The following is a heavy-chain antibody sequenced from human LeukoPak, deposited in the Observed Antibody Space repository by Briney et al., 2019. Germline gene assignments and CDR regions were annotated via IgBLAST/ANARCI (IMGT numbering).Heavy chain of an antibody. V-gene: IGHV4-59*01. CDR2: IYFSGGT. D-gene: IGHD5-18*01. J-gene: IGHJ4*02. CDR1: SDSISSYY. Sequence: SETLSLTCTVSSDSISSYYWSWIRQPPGKGLEWIGYIYFSGGTIYNPSLKSRVTISVDTSKNQFSLKLSSVTAADTAVYYCARSGHSYGTYYFDYWGQRSLVTVSS. CDR3: ARSGHSYGTYYFDY.